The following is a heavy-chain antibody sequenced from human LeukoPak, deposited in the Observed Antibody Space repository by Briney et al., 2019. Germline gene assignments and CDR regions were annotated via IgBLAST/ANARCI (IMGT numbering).Heavy chain of an antibody. CDR1: GFTFSSYA. J-gene: IGHJ4*02. CDR3: AKESYSGYDWDFDY. V-gene: IGHV3-23*01. D-gene: IGHD5-12*01. Sequence: GGSLRLSCAVSGFTFSSYAMSWVRQAPGEGLEWVSAISGSGGSTYYADSVKGRFTISRDNSKNTLYLQMNSLRAEDTAVYYCAKESYSGYDWDFDYWGQGTLVTVSS. CDR2: ISGSGGST.